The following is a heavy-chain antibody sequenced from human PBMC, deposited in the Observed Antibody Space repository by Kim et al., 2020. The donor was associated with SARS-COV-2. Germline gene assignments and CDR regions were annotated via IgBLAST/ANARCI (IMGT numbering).Heavy chain of an antibody. D-gene: IGHD6-13*01. CDR1: GFTVSSNY. CDR3: ASEGGMAALQH. Sequence: GGSLRLSCAASGFTVSSNYMSWVRQAPGKGLEWVSVIYSGGSTYYADSVKGRFTISRHNSKNTLYLQMNSLRAEYTAVYYCASEGGMAALQHWGQGTLVTVSS. CDR2: IYSGGST. V-gene: IGHV3-53*04. J-gene: IGHJ1*01.